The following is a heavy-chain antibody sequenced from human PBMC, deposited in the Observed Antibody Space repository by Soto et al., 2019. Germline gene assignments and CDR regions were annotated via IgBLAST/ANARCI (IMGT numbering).Heavy chain of an antibody. CDR2: INPNSGGT. D-gene: IGHD6-19*01. Sequence: QVQLVQSGAEVKKPGASVKVSCKASGYTFTGYYMHWVRQAPGQGLEWMGWINPNSGGTNYAQKFQGRVTMTRDTSISTAYMELSRLRSDDTAVYYCARVLSTGYSSGWVYFGYWGQGTLVTVSS. V-gene: IGHV1-2*02. J-gene: IGHJ4*02. CDR3: ARVLSTGYSSGWVYFGY. CDR1: GYTFTGYY.